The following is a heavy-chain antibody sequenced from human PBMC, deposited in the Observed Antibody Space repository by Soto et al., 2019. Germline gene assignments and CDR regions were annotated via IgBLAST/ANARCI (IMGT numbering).Heavy chain of an antibody. CDR3: ATHTVVTPGNYYSGMDV. CDR2: LIPIFGTA. CDR1: GGTFSSYA. V-gene: IGHV1-69*12. D-gene: IGHD4-4*01. Sequence: QVQLVQSGAEVKKPGSSVKVSCKASGGTFSSYAISWVRQAPGQGLEWMGGLIPIFGTADYAQKLQGRGTITADESTSPAYMELSSLRSDDTAVYYCATHTVVTPGNYYSGMDVWGQGTTVTVSS. J-gene: IGHJ6*02.